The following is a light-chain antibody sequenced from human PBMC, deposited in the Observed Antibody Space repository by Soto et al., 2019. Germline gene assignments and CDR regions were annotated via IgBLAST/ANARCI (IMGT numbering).Light chain of an antibody. Sequence: SQSPSTLSATIGDRVSIKCRASQSISAWLAWYQQKPGKAPRLLIYKASTLEIGVPSRFSGSGSGTEFTLTISSLQPDDFATYYCQHYNSYSEAFGQGTKVAIK. V-gene: IGKV1-5*03. CDR3: QHYNSYSEA. CDR1: QSISAW. J-gene: IGKJ1*01. CDR2: KAS.